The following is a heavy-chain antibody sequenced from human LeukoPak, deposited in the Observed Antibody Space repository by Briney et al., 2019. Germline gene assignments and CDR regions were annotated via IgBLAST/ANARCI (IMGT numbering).Heavy chain of an antibody. CDR1: GYTFTAYY. J-gene: IGHJ4*02. V-gene: IGHV1-2*02. CDR2: INPNSGGT. CDR3: ARGGCSGGSCYV. Sequence: ALVKVSCKASGYTFTAYYMHWVSQAAGQGLEWLGWINPNSGGTNYAQKLQGRVTMTRDTSISTAYMELSRLRSDDTAVYYCARGGCSGGSCYVWGQGTLATVSS. D-gene: IGHD2-15*01.